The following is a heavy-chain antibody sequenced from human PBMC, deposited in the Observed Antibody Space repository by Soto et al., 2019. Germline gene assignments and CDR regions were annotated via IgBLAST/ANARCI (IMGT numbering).Heavy chain of an antibody. J-gene: IGHJ4*02. V-gene: IGHV4-59*12. CDR2: IYYNVNT. D-gene: IGHD3-16*01. CDR3: ARGPPHV. CDR1: GDSMSSYY. Sequence: PSETLSLTCTVSGDSMSSYYCSWIRQPPGKGLEWIGYIYYNVNTNYNPSLKSRVTISVDRSKNQFSLKLSSVTAADTAVYYCARGPPHVWGQGTLVTVSS.